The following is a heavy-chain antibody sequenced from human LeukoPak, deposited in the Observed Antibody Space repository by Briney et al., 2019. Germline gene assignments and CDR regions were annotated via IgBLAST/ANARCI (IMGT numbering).Heavy chain of an antibody. D-gene: IGHD2-2*01. J-gene: IGHJ3*02. CDR2: INKDGSEK. Sequence: PGRSLRLTCAASRFIFSNYWMSWVRQAPGKGLEWVANINKDGSEKYYVDSVKGRFTISRDNAKNSLFLQMNSLRAEDTAVYYCATEGVPTTIDSFDIWGQGTMVTVSS. CDR1: RFIFSNYW. CDR3: ATEGVPTTIDSFDI. V-gene: IGHV3-7*01.